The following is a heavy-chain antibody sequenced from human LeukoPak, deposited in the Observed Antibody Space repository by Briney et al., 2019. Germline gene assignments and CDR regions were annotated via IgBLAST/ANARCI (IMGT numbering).Heavy chain of an antibody. CDR1: GFTFSSYG. D-gene: IGHD4-17*01. V-gene: IGHV3-30*18. CDR2: ISYDGSNK. J-gene: IGHJ3*02. CDR3: AKVLIKSHYGDYGGSHDAFDI. Sequence: PPGGSLRLSCAASGFTFSSYGMHWVRQAPGKGLEWVAVISYDGSNKYYADSVKGRFTISRDNSKNTLYLQMNSLRAEDTAVYYCAKVLIKSHYGDYGGSHDAFDIWGQGTMVTVSS.